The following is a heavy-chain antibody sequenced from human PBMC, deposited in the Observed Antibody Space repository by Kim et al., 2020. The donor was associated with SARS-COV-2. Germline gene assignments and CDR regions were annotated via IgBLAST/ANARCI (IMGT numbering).Heavy chain of an antibody. J-gene: IGHJ6*02. CDR3: ARGRYCSSTSCPPPPYYYYGMDV. V-gene: IGHV3-74*01. D-gene: IGHD2-2*01. CDR1: GFTFSSYW. CDR2: INSDGSST. Sequence: GGSLRLSCAASGFTFSSYWMHWVRQAPGKGLVWVSRINSDGSSTSYADSVKGRFTISRDNAKNTLYLQMNSLRAEDTAVYYCARGRYCSSTSCPPPPYYYYGMDVWGQGTTVTVSS.